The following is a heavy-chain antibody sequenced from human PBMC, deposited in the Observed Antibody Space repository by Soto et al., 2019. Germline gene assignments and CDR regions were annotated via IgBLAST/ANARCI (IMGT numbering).Heavy chain of an antibody. Sequence: SETLSLTCAVYGGSFSGYYWSWIRQPPGKGLEWIGEINHSGSTNYNPSLKSRVTISVDTSKNQFSLKLSSVTAADTAVYYCARGDDYGGTYYYYGMDVWGQGTTVTVSS. V-gene: IGHV4-34*01. CDR1: GGSFSGYY. J-gene: IGHJ6*02. CDR3: ARGDDYGGTYYYYGMDV. CDR2: INHSGST. D-gene: IGHD4-17*01.